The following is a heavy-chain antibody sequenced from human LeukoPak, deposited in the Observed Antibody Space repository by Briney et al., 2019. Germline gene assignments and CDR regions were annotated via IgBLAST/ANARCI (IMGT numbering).Heavy chain of an antibody. CDR3: AKWGDYDVLTGYYVPDY. D-gene: IGHD3-9*01. J-gene: IGHJ4*02. V-gene: IGHV3-23*01. Sequence: GGSLRLSCAAPGFTFTSYAMSWVRQAPGKGLEWVSAISGSGGSTHYADSVKGRFTVSRDNSKSTLYLQMNTLRAEDTALYYCAKWGDYDVLTGYYVPDYWGQGTLVTVSS. CDR1: GFTFTSYA. CDR2: ISGSGGST.